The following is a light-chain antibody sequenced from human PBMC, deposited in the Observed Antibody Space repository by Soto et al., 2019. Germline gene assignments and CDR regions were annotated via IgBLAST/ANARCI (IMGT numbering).Light chain of an antibody. Sequence: DLQMTQSPSSLSASVGDRVTITCRASQKISSYLNWYQHKPGKAPKLLIYAASTLQSGVPSKFSGSGSGTDFTLTISSLQPEDPATYYCQQSYSTPWTFGQGTKVEIK. J-gene: IGKJ1*01. CDR3: QQSYSTPWT. CDR2: AAS. CDR1: QKISSY. V-gene: IGKV1-39*01.